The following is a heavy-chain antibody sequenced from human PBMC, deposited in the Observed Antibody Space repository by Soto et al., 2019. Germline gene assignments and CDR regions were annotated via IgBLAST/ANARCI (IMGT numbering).Heavy chain of an antibody. Sequence: LRLSCAASGFSFSTTWMHWVRQVPGKGLVWVSRITSDGSSTTYADSVKGRFTISRDNAKNTLYLQMNSLRVEDTAVYYCARDWYYSIDYWGQGTLVTVSS. V-gene: IGHV3-74*01. CDR3: ARDWYYSIDY. J-gene: IGHJ4*02. CDR2: ITSDGSST. D-gene: IGHD2-21*01. CDR1: GFSFSTTW.